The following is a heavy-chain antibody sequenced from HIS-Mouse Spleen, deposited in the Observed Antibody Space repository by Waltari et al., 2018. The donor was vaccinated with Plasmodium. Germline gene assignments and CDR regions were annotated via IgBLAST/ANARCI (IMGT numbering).Heavy chain of an antibody. CDR2: IKQDGSEK. Sequence: EVQLVESGGGLVQPGGSLRRSCPASGLPFSSYWMSWFRQAPGKGLEWVANIKQDGSEKYYVDSVKGRFTISRDNAKNSLYLQMNSLRAEDTAVYYCASSWYWYFDLWGRGTLVTVSS. J-gene: IGHJ2*01. D-gene: IGHD6-13*01. CDR3: ASSWYWYFDL. V-gene: IGHV3-7*01. CDR1: GLPFSSYW.